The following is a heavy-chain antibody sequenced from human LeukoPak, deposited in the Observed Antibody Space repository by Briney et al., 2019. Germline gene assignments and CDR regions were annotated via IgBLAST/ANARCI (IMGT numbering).Heavy chain of an antibody. CDR2: INHSGST. J-gene: IGHJ4*02. CDR1: GGSFSGYY. V-gene: IGHV4-34*01. Sequence: SETLSLTCAVYGGSFSGYYWSWIRQPPGKGLEWIGEINHSGSTNYNPSLKRRVTISVDTSKNQFSLKLSSVTAADTAVYYCARGDQDTAMVSFDYWGQGTLVTVSS. CDR3: ARGDQDTAMVSFDY. D-gene: IGHD5-18*01.